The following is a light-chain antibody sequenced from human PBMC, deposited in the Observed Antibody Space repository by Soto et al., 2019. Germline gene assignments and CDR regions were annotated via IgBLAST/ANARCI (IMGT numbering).Light chain of an antibody. V-gene: IGKV1-9*01. J-gene: IGKJ5*01. CDR2: AAS. CDR3: QQLDSYPIT. CDR1: LGISSY. Sequence: DIQLTQSPSFLSASVGDRVTITCRASLGISSYLAWYQQKPGKAPKLLIYAASTLQSGVPSRFSGSGSETEFTLTISSLQPEDFATYYCQQLDSYPITFGQGTRLEIK.